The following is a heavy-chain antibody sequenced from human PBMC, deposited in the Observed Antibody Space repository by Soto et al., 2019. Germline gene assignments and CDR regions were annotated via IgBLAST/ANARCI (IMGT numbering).Heavy chain of an antibody. CDR1: GYTFTSYG. Sequence: GASVKVSCKASGYTFTSYGISWVRQAPGQGLEWMGWISAYNGNTNYAQKLQGRVTMTTDTSTSTAYMELRSLRSDDTAVYYCARWEPYVWGSYRNLFDYWGQGTLVTVSS. CDR2: ISAYNGNT. CDR3: ARWEPYVWGSYRNLFDY. V-gene: IGHV1-18*01. J-gene: IGHJ4*02. D-gene: IGHD3-16*02.